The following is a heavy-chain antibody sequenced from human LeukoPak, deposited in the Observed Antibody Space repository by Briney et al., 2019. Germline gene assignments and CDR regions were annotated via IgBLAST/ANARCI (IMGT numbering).Heavy chain of an antibody. CDR3: AKALCSGGTCYRFDY. D-gene: IGHD2-15*01. Sequence: GGSLRLSCAASGFTFSSYAMSWVRQAPGKGLEWASAISGSGGSTYSADSVKGRFTISRDNSKNTLYLQMNSLRAEDTAVYYCAKALCSGGTCYRFDYWGQGTLVTVSS. J-gene: IGHJ4*02. CDR2: ISGSGGST. CDR1: GFTFSSYA. V-gene: IGHV3-23*01.